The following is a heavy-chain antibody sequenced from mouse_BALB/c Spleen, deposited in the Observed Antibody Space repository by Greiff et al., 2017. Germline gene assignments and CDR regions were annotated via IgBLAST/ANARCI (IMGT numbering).Heavy chain of an antibody. D-gene: IGHD1-1*01. CDR2: IWGGGST. J-gene: IGHJ4*01. CDR3: AGITTVVATDYYAMDY. CDR1: GFSLSRYS. V-gene: IGHV2-6-4*01. Sequence: VMLVESGPGLVAPSQSLSITCTVSGFSLSRYSVHWVRQPPGKGLEWLGMIWGGGSTDYNSALKSRLSISKDNSKSQVFLKMNSLQTDDTAMYYCAGITTVVATDYYAMDYWGQGTSVTVSS.